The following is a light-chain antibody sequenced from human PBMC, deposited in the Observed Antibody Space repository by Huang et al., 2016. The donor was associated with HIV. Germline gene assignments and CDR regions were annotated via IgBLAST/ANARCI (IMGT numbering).Light chain of an antibody. Sequence: EIVMTQSPATLSVSPGERATLSCRASQSVSSNLAWYQQTPGQAPRRLIYGASTRATGIPARFSGSGSGTEFTLTISSLQSEDFAVYYCQQYNNWPPWTFGQGTKVEIK. CDR3: QQYNNWPPWT. CDR1: QSVSSN. J-gene: IGKJ1*01. CDR2: GAS. V-gene: IGKV3-15*01.